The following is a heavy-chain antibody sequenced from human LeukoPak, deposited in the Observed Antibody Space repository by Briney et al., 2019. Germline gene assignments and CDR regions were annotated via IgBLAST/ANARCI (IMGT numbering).Heavy chain of an antibody. CDR1: GFTFSSYA. J-gene: IGHJ4*02. CDR3: ARGFYDYGDYFDY. V-gene: IGHV3-23*01. D-gene: IGHD4-17*01. Sequence: GGSLRLSCAASGFTFSSYAMSWVRQAPGKGLEWVSAISGSGGSTYYADSVKGRFTISRDNSKNTLYLQMNSLRAEDTAVYYCARGFYDYGDYFDYWGQGTLVTVSS. CDR2: ISGSGGST.